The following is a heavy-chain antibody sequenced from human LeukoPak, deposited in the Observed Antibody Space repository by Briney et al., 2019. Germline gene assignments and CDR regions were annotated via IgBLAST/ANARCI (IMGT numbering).Heavy chain of an antibody. CDR2: IYYRGST. V-gene: IGHV4-39*01. D-gene: IGHD3-22*01. J-gene: IGHJ1*01. Sequence: SETLSLTCTISGDSISSSSYYWGWIRQPPGKGLEWIGDIYYRGSTYYNPSLKSRVSISIDTSNNQSSLTLNSVTAADTALYFCARRRHYDSTGYLDWGQGTLVTVSS. CDR1: GDSISSSSYY. CDR3: ARRRHYDSTGYLD.